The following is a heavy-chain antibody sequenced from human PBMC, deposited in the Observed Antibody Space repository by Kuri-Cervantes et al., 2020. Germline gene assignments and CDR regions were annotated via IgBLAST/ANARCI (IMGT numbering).Heavy chain of an antibody. CDR3: ARADHPSGYFDY. V-gene: IGHV3-23*01. J-gene: IGHJ4*02. CDR1: GFTFSSYA. CDR2: ITGSGGST. D-gene: IGHD3-22*01. Sequence: GESLKISCAASGFTFSSYAMTWVRQAPGKGLEWVSAITGSGGSTYYADSVRGRFTISRDNSKNTVYLQMNNLRAEDTAVYYCARADHPSGYFDYWGQGTLVTVSS.